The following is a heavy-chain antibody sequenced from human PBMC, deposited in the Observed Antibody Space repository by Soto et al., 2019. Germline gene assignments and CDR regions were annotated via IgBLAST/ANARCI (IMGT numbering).Heavy chain of an antibody. V-gene: IGHV1-18*01. J-gene: IGHJ2*01. CDR2: ISIEKGDT. D-gene: IGHD2-15*01. CDR3: ARCYCSVGSCFLCWDFDL. Sequence: QVQVVQSGAEVKKPGASVKVACKASGYSFDTFGMSWVRQAPGQGLEWMGWISIEKGDTNSAQKFQDRVTMTPEPSPRTAYMELRSLESDDTAVYYCARCYCSVGSCFLCWDFDLWGRGTLVTVSS. CDR1: GYSFDTFG.